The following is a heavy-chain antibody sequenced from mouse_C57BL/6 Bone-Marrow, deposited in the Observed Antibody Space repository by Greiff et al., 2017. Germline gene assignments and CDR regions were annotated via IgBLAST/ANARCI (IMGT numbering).Heavy chain of an antibody. CDR2: IYPRSGNT. CDR1: GYTFTSYG. V-gene: IGHV1-81*01. J-gene: IGHJ4*01. D-gene: IGHD1-1*01. Sequence: QVQLKESGAELARPGASVKLSCKASGYTFTSYGISWVKQRPGQGLEWIGEIYPRSGNTYYNEKFKGKATLTADKSSSTAYMELRSLTSEDSAVYFGARPGSSYFYYAMDYWGQGTSVTVSS. CDR3: ARPGSSYFYYAMDY.